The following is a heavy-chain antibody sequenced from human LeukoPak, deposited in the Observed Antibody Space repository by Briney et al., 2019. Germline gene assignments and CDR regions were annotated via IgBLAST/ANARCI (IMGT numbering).Heavy chain of an antibody. CDR1: GFTFSSYP. CDR2: ISSDGSDK. CDR3: ARDYPADH. J-gene: IGHJ4*02. Sequence: RSLRLSCAASGFTFSSYPIHWVRQAPGKGLDWVALISSDGSDKKYADSVKGRFTISRDNSKNTLYLQMHSLRIEDTADYYCARDYPADHWGQGTLVTVSS. V-gene: IGHV3-30-3*01.